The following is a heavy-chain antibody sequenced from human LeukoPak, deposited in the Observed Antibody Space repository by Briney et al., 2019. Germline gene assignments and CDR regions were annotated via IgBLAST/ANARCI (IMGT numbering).Heavy chain of an antibody. CDR2: ISGSGGST. D-gene: IGHD6-19*01. CDR3: AKAQYSSGWYGFDY. Sequence: QAGGSLRLSCAASGFTFSSYSMNWVRQAPGKGLEWVSVISGSGGSTYYADSVKGRLTISRDNSKNTLYLQMNSLRAEDTALYYCAKAQYSSGWYGFDYWGQGTLVTVSS. J-gene: IGHJ4*02. V-gene: IGHV3-23*01. CDR1: GFTFSSYS.